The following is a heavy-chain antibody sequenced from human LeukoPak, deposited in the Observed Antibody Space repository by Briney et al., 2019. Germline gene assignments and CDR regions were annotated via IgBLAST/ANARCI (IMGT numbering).Heavy chain of an antibody. V-gene: IGHV3-23*01. CDR1: GFTFNSYA. J-gene: IGHJ4*02. CDR2: ISGSGGDT. CDR3: ARDRADRGYSGCYFDY. D-gene: IGHD5-12*01. Sequence: PGGSLRLSCAASGFTFNSYAMSWGRQAPGKGLEWVSHISGSGGDTYYADSVKGRFTISRDNSKNTLYLQMNSLRSEDTAVYYCARDRADRGYSGCYFDYWGQGTLVTVSS.